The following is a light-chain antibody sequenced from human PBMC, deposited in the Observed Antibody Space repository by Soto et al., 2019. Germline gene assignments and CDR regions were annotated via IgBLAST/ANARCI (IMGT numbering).Light chain of an antibody. CDR3: QQYNSYPVT. J-gene: IGKJ1*01. Sequence: DMQMTHSPSTLSASVGDRVTITCRASQSISSWLAWYQQKPGKAPKLLIYKASSLESGVPSRFSGSGSGTEFTLTISSLQPDDFASYYCQQYNSYPVTFGQGTKVEIK. CDR1: QSISSW. CDR2: KAS. V-gene: IGKV1-5*03.